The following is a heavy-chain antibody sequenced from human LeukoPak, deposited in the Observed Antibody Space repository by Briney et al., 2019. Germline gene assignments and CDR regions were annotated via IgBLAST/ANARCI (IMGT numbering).Heavy chain of an antibody. CDR3: ARVSSTSCYDY. J-gene: IGHJ4*02. CDR1: GFIFGDYW. Sequence: GGSLRLSCVASGFIFGDYWMRWVRQAPGKGLEWVANIKQDGSEKYYVDSVKGRFTISRDNAKNSLYLQMNSLRAEDTAVYYCARVSSTSCYDYWGQGTLVTVSS. D-gene: IGHD2-2*01. CDR2: IKQDGSEK. V-gene: IGHV3-7*03.